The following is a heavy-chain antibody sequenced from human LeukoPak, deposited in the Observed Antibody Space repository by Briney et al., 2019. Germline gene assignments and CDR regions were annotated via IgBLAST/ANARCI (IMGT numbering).Heavy chain of an antibody. D-gene: IGHD6-19*01. V-gene: IGHV3-7*04. Sequence: PGGSLRLSCAASGFTFSSYWMSWVRQAPGKGLEWVANIKQDGSEKEYVDSVKGRFTISRDNAKKSVYLQMNSLRDEDTAVYYCGRGSGWLVDYWGQGTLVTVSS. CDR2: IKQDGSEK. CDR1: GFTFSSYW. J-gene: IGHJ4*02. CDR3: GRGSGWLVDY.